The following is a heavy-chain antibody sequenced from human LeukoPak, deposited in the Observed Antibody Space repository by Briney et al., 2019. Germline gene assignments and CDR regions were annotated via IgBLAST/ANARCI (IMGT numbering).Heavy chain of an antibody. V-gene: IGHV3-64D*09. Sequence: GGSLRLSCSASGFTLSSYAMHWVRQAPGKGLEYVSAISSNGGSTYYADSVKGRFTISRDNSKNTLYLQMSSLRAEDTAVYYCVTEYYYDSSGYSEYFQHWGQGTLVTVSS. CDR1: GFTLSSYA. CDR2: ISSNGGST. CDR3: VTEYYYDSSGYSEYFQH. J-gene: IGHJ1*01. D-gene: IGHD3-22*01.